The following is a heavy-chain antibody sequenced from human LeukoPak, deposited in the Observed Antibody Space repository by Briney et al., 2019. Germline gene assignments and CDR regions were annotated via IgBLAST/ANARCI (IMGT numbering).Heavy chain of an antibody. J-gene: IGHJ4*02. D-gene: IGHD3-16*02. CDR3: ARQGSYRFPFDY. Sequence: GVPLQSSFQGSGYGFTSYWIGWGRPGPGKGLEWMGIIYPGDSDTRYSPSFQGQVTISADKSISTASLQWSSLKASDTAMYYCARQGSYRFPFDYWGKGTLVTVSS. CDR1: GYGFTSYW. V-gene: IGHV5-51*01. CDR2: IYPGDSDT.